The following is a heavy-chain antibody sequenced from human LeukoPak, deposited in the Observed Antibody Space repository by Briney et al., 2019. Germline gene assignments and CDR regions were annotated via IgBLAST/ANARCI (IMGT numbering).Heavy chain of an antibody. Sequence: GGSLRLSCAASGFTFSSYGMHWVRQAPGKGLEWVAVISYDGSNTYYADSVKGRFTISRDNSKNMLYLQMNSLRAEDTAVYYCAKGPYYDILTFDYWGQGTLVTVSS. CDR2: ISYDGSNT. J-gene: IGHJ4*02. V-gene: IGHV3-30*18. CDR3: AKGPYYDILTFDY. D-gene: IGHD3-9*01. CDR1: GFTFSSYG.